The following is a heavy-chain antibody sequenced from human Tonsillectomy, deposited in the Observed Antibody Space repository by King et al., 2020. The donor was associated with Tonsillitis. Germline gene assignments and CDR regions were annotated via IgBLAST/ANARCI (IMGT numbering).Heavy chain of an antibody. Sequence: QLVQSGGEVKKPGASVKVSCKASGYTFTSYGISWVRQAPGQGLEWMGWISVYNGHRNYAQKLQGRVTMTTDTSTTTAYMELRSLRSDDTAVYYCARADYGTHHFDYWGQGTLVIVSS. CDR3: ARADYGTHHFDY. CDR1: GYTFTSYG. V-gene: IGHV1-18*01. J-gene: IGHJ4*02. D-gene: IGHD3-16*01. CDR2: ISVYNGHR.